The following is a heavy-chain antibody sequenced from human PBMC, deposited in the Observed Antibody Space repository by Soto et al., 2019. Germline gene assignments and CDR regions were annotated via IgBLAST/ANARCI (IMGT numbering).Heavy chain of an antibody. D-gene: IGHD2-2*02. Sequence: SSETLSLTCTVSGGSISSYYWSWIRQPPGKGLEWIGYIYYSGSTNYNPSLKSRVTISVDTSKNQFSLKLSSVTAADTAVYYCARAFPPVPAAIGYGMDVWGQGTTVTVSS. V-gene: IGHV4-59*01. J-gene: IGHJ6*02. CDR1: GGSISSYY. CDR3: ARAFPPVPAAIGYGMDV. CDR2: IYYSGST.